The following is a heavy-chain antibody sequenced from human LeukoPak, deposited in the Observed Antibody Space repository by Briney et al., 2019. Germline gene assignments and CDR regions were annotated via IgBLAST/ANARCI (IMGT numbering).Heavy chain of an antibody. CDR1: GFTFSDYY. J-gene: IGHJ6*03. CDR3: ARDSSSWHHYYYYYMDV. D-gene: IGHD6-13*01. V-gene: IGHV3-11*01. CDR2: ISSSGSTI. Sequence: GGSLRLSCAASGFTFSDYYMSWIRQAPGKGLEWVSYISSSGSTIYHADSVKGRFTISRDNAKNSLYLQMNSLRAEDTAVYYCARDSSSWHHYYYYYMDVWGKGTTVTISS.